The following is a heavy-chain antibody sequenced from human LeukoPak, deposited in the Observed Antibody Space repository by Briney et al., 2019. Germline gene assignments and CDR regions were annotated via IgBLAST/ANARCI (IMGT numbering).Heavy chain of an antibody. Sequence: GGSLRLSCAASGFTFSSYSMNWVRQAPGKGLEWVSYISSSSTIYYADSVKGRFTISRDNAKNSLYLQMNSLRAEDTAVYYCVIARPGDLGYYYYGMDVWGQGTTVTVSS. CDR3: VIARPGDLGYYYYGMDV. CDR2: ISSSSTI. CDR1: GFTFSSYS. D-gene: IGHD2-21*02. V-gene: IGHV3-48*04. J-gene: IGHJ6*02.